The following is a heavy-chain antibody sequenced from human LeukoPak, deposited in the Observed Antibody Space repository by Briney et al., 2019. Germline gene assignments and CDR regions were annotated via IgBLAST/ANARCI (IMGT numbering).Heavy chain of an antibody. V-gene: IGHV4-39*07. J-gene: IGHJ6*02. CDR2: INHSGST. D-gene: IGHD3-22*01. CDR1: GGSISSSSYY. Sequence: SETLSLTCTVSGGSISSSSYYWGWIRQPPGKGLEWIGEINHSGSTNYNPSLKSRVTISVDTSKNQFSLKLSSVTAADTAVYYCARVDAQLITPAYYYGMDVWGQGTTVTVSS. CDR3: ARVDAQLITPAYYYGMDV.